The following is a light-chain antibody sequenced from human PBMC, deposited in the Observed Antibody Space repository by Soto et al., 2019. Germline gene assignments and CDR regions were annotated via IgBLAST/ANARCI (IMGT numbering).Light chain of an antibody. J-gene: IGKJ2*01. CDR2: GAS. CDR3: QQYCSSPPYT. CDR1: QSVSSSY. Sequence: EIVLTQSPGTLSLSPGERATLSCRASQSVSSSYLAWYQQKPGQAPRLLIYGASSRATGIPDRFSGSGSGTDFTLTISRLEPEDFAVYYCQQYCSSPPYTFGHETKLEIK. V-gene: IGKV3-20*01.